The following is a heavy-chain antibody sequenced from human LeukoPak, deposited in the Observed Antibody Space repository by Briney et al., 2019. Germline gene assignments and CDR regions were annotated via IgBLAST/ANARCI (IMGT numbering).Heavy chain of an antibody. J-gene: IGHJ4*02. CDR3: ARDFNDPIDY. CDR2: ISSSSRTI. Sequence: TGGSLRLSCAASGFTFSHYSMNWVRQAPGKGLEWISYISSSSRTICYVDSVKGRFTISRDNAKNSLYLQMNSLRDEDTAVYYCARDFNDPIDYWGQGTLVTVSS. CDR1: GFTFSHYS. V-gene: IGHV3-48*02. D-gene: IGHD1-1*01.